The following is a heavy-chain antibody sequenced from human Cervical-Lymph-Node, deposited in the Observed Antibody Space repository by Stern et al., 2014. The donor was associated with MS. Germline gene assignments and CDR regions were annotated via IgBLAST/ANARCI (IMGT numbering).Heavy chain of an antibody. Sequence: MQLVESGGGVVQPGTSLRLSCAASGFTFSSYGMHWVRQAPGKGLEWVALAWYDGSTAYYTNSVKGRFTISRDNSKNTLSLQMNSLTAEDTAVYYCARGHIPYAYNYLFDYWGQGTLVNVSS. D-gene: IGHD5-24*01. J-gene: IGHJ4*02. CDR3: ARGHIPYAYNYLFDY. CDR1: GFTFSSYG. CDR2: AWYDGSTA. V-gene: IGHV3-33*01.